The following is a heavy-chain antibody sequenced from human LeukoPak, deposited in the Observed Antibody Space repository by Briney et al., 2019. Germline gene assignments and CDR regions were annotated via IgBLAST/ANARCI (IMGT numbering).Heavy chain of an antibody. CDR1: GFTFSSYA. CDR3: ARRLSGRVDS. D-gene: IGHD2-15*01. J-gene: IGHJ4*02. Sequence: PGGSLRLSCAASGFTFSSYAMAWVRQAPGKGLEWVSVIGTPDGNTHYADSVRGRFTISRDNSKNTLYLQMNSLRAEDTAVYYCARRLSGRVDSWGQGTLVTVSS. CDR2: IGTPDGNT. V-gene: IGHV3-23*01.